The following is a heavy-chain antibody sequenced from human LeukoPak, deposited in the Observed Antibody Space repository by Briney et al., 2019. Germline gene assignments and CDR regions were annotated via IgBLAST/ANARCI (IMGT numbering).Heavy chain of an antibody. D-gene: IGHD3-9*01. Sequence: GGSLRLSCAASGFTFSSYALSWVRQAPGKGLEWVSVISASGGTTYYADSVKGRFTISRDTSKDTVYLQMHSLRAEDTAVYYCARGDVLPSYPTFDYWGQGTLVTVSS. CDR1: GFTFSSYA. CDR2: ISASGGTT. J-gene: IGHJ4*02. V-gene: IGHV3-23*01. CDR3: ARGDVLPSYPTFDY.